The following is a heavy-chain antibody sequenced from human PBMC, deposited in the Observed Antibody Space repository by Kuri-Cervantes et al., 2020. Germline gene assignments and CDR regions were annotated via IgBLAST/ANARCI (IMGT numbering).Heavy chain of an antibody. CDR1: GYSFTSYW. J-gene: IGHJ2*01. Sequence: GESLKISCKGSGYSFTSYWIGWVRQMPGKGLEWMGIIYPGDSDTRYSPSFQGQVTISADKSISTAYLQWSSLKASDTAMYYCARRGGDPRFGLWGGAGNWYFDLWGRGTLVTVSS. D-gene: IGHD3-16*01. CDR3: ARRGGDPRFGLWGGAGNWYFDL. V-gene: IGHV5-51*01. CDR2: IYPGDSDT.